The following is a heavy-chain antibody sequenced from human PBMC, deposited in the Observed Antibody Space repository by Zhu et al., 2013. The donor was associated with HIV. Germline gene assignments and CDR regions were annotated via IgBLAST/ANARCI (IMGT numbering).Heavy chain of an antibody. J-gene: IGHJ3*02. V-gene: IGHV1-69*01. D-gene: IGHD3-22*01. CDR3: ASYDTDYYDSSGYPHDAFDI. Sequence: QVQLVQSGAEVKKPGSSVKVSCKASGGTFSSYAISWVRQAPGQGLEWMGGIIPIFGTANYAQKFQGRVTITADESTSTAYMELSSLRSEDTAVYYCASYDTDYYDSSGYPHDAFDIWGQGTMVTVSS. CDR1: GGTFSSYA. CDR2: IIPIFGTA.